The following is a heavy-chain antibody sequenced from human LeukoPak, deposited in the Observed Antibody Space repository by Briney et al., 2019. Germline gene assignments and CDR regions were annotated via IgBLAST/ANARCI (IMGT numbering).Heavy chain of an antibody. CDR2: IRSKASRYAT. J-gene: IGHJ4*02. CDR1: GFTFSGSS. CDR3: TMDAY. D-gene: IGHD3/OR15-3a*01. V-gene: IGHV3-73*01. Sequence: PGGSLRLSCAASGFTFSGSSMHWVRQASGKGLEWVGRIRSKASRYATTYDASVKGRFTLSRDDSKNTAYLQMNSLKTEDTAVYYYTMDAYWGQGALVTVSS.